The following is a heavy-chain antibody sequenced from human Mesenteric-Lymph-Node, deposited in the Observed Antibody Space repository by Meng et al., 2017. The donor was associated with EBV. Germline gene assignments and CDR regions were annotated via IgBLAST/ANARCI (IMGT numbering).Heavy chain of an antibody. J-gene: IGHJ4*02. CDR1: GGSFSGQY. D-gene: IGHD3-10*01. Sequence: QVQLQLWGAGLLNPSVTLSLTCAVYGGSFSGQYWSWIRQPPGKGLEWIGELNRSGNTNYNPFFKGRVTISVDTSKNQFSLKLDSVTAADTAMYYCAGHVGRGGDYWDQGALVTVSS. V-gene: IGHV4-34*01. CDR3: AGHVGRGGDY. CDR2: LNRSGNT.